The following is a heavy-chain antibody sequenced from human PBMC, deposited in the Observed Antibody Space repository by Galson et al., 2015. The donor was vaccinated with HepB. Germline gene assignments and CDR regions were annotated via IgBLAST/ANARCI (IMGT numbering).Heavy chain of an antibody. V-gene: IGHV4-39*01. CDR2: IYSNGST. J-gene: IGHJ4*02. D-gene: IGHD6-19*01. CDR3: ATYSGGWYDRDY. CDR1: GVSISTSRYY. Sequence: ETLSLTCSVSGVSISTSRYYWGWIRQPPGKGLEWIGSIYSNGSTYSNPSLKSRVSIFVDTSENQFSLILNSVTATDTAVYYCATYSGGWYDRDYWGQGTLVTVSS.